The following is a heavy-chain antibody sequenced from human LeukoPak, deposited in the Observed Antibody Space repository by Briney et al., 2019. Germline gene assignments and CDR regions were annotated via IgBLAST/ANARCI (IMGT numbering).Heavy chain of an antibody. J-gene: IGHJ4*02. CDR3: ARRYCSGGSCNPNMLYYFDY. V-gene: IGHV3-64*01. CDR2: ISSNGGST. Sequence: PGGSLRLSCAASGFTFSSYAMHWVRQAPGKGLEYVSAISSNGGSTSYANSVKGRFTISRDDSKNTLYLQMNSLRAEDTAVYYCARRYCSGGSCNPNMLYYFDYWGQGTLVTVSS. D-gene: IGHD2-15*01. CDR1: GFTFSSYA.